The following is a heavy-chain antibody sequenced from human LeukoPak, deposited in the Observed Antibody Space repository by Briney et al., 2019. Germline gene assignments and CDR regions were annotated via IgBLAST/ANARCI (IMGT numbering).Heavy chain of an antibody. V-gene: IGHV3-21*01. J-gene: IGHJ6*03. CDR2: ISSSSSYI. D-gene: IGHD2-2*01. Sequence: KPGGSLRLSCAASGFTFSSYSMNWVRQAPGKGLEWVSSISSSSSYIYYADSVKGRFTISRDNAKNSLYLQMNSLRAEDTAVYYCARERGYCSSTSCYYMDVWGKGTTVTVSS. CDR3: ARERGYCSSTSCYYMDV. CDR1: GFTFSSYS.